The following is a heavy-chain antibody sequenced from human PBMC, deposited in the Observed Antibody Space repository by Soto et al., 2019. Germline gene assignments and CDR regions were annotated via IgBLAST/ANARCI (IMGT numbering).Heavy chain of an antibody. CDR1: GYSFTSYW. V-gene: IGHV5-51*01. CDR2: IYPGDSDT. Sequence: GESLKISCKGSGYSFTSYWIGWVRQMPWKGLEWMGIIYPGDSDTRYSPSFQGQVTISADKSISTAYLQWSSLKASDTAMYYCARIAAAGLAYYYYMDVWGKGTTVTVSS. D-gene: IGHD6-13*01. CDR3: ARIAAAGLAYYYYMDV. J-gene: IGHJ6*03.